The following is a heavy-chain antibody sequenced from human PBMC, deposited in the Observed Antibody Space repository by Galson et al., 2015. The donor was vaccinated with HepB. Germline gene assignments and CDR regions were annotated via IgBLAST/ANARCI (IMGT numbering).Heavy chain of an antibody. V-gene: IGHV3-48*01. Sequence: SLRLSCAVSGFSFSTYSMNWVRQAPGKGLEWVSYISSSSSTKSYTDSVKGRFTISRDNAKNSLYLQMNSLRAEDTAVYYCARDRVQYYDILTGDYWGQGTPVTVSS. CDR3: ARDRVQYYDILTGDY. J-gene: IGHJ4*02. CDR2: ISSSSSTK. CDR1: GFSFSTYS. D-gene: IGHD3-9*01.